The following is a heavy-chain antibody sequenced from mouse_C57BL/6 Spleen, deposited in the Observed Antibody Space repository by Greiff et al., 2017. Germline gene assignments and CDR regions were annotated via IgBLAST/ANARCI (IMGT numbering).Heavy chain of an antibody. J-gene: IGHJ2*01. CDR2: IYPGDGDT. V-gene: IGHV1-80*01. CDR3: ARWGGTCFDY. D-gene: IGHD4-1*01. CDR1: GYAFSSYW. Sequence: VQLQESGAELVKPGASVKISCKASGYAFSSYWMNWVKQRPGKGLEWIGQIYPGDGDTNYNRKFKGKAILTADKSSSTAYMQLSSLTSEDSAVYCCARWGGTCFDYWGQGTTLTVSS.